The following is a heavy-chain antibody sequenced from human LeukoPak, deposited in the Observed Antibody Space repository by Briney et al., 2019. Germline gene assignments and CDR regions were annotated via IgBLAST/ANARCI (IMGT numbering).Heavy chain of an antibody. Sequence: ASVKVSCKASGYTFTGYYMHWVRQAPGQGLEWMGWINPNSGGTNYAQKFQGRVTMTRDTSISTAYMELSRLRSDDTAVYYCARDPPNCSGGSCYSGDYFDYWGQGTLVTVSS. J-gene: IGHJ4*02. CDR1: GYTFTGYY. CDR2: INPNSGGT. V-gene: IGHV1-2*02. D-gene: IGHD2-15*01. CDR3: ARDPPNCSGGSCYSGDYFDY.